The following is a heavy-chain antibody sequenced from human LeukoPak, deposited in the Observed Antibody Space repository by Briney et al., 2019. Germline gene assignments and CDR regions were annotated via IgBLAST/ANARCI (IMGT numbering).Heavy chain of an antibody. Sequence: PGGYLRLSCAASGFTFSSYSIHWVRQAPGKGLEWVSSISSYSDFIYYADSVKGRFTISRDNAKNSLYLQMNSLRAEDTAVYYCARGGAQLPPNWFDPWGQGTLVTVSS. J-gene: IGHJ5*02. CDR3: ARGGAQLPPNWFDP. CDR2: ISSYSDFI. D-gene: IGHD2-2*01. CDR1: GFTFSSYS. V-gene: IGHV3-21*01.